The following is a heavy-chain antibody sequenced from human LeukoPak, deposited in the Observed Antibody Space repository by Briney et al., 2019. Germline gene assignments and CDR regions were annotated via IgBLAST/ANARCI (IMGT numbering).Heavy chain of an antibody. Sequence: SETLSLTCTVSGGSISSRSYYWGWTRQPPGKGLVWIGSMYYSGNTYYNPSLKSRVTISVDTSKNQFSLKLSSVTAADTAVYYCARKVRPDYSRFDYWGQGTLVTVSS. CDR3: ARKVRPDYSRFDY. D-gene: IGHD4/OR15-4a*01. J-gene: IGHJ4*02. V-gene: IGHV4-39*01. CDR1: GGSISSRSYY. CDR2: MYYSGNT.